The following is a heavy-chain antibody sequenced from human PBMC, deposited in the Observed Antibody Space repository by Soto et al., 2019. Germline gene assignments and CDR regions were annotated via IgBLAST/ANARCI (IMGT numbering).Heavy chain of an antibody. D-gene: IGHD3-16*01. V-gene: IGHV1-18*01. Sequence: QVQLVQAGAEVKKPGASVKVSCKASGYTFTNFGISWVRPAPGQGLEWMGWPRAYNGNTNYAQNIQGRLTMTTDTSTRTAHMELRSLGSDDTAFYYGARGGTPIDYWGQGTLVTVSS. CDR3: ARGGTPIDY. CDR2: PRAYNGNT. J-gene: IGHJ4*02. CDR1: GYTFTNFG.